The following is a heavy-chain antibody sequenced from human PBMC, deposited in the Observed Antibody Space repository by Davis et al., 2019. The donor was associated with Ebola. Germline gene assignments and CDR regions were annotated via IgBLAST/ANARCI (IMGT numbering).Heavy chain of an antibody. V-gene: IGHV1-46*03. J-gene: IGHJ3*02. CDR2: INPNDGRT. CDR3: TTPGGQDSGYDVFDI. CDR1: GYTFISYY. D-gene: IGHD5-12*01. Sequence: ASVTVSCKASGYTFISYYFHWVRQAPGQGLEWMGMINPNDGRTIYAQKFQGRVTVTRDTSTTTVYMDLSSLRSEDTALYYCTTPGGQDSGYDVFDIWGQGTMVTVSS.